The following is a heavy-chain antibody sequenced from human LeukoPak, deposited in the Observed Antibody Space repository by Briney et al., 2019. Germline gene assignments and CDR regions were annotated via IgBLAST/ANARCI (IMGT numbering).Heavy chain of an antibody. CDR3: AREREPPYIVVVIAIHEGPDAFDI. V-gene: IGHV3-21*01. D-gene: IGHD2-21*01. Sequence: MPGGSLRLSCAASGFTFSSYSMNWVRQAPGKGLEWVSSISSSSSYIYYADSVKGRFTIPRDNAKNSLYLQMNSLRAEDTAVYYCAREREPPYIVVVIAIHEGPDAFDIWGQGTMVTVSS. CDR2: ISSSSSYI. J-gene: IGHJ3*02. CDR1: GFTFSSYS.